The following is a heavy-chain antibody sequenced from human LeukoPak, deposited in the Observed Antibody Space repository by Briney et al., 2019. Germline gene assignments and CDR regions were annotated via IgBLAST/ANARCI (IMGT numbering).Heavy chain of an antibody. CDR2: IYHTGNT. V-gene: IGHV4-38-2*01. J-gene: IGHJ6*03. CDR3: ARAGGSSSPYYYYMDV. Sequence: ASETLSLTCAVAGYSISSGYYWAWIRPPPGRGLEWIANIYHTGNTYYNPSLNSRVTMSVGTSENQFSLRLSSVTAADTAVYYCARAGGSSSPYYYYMDVWGKGTTVSVSS. D-gene: IGHD6-6*01. CDR1: GYSISSGYY.